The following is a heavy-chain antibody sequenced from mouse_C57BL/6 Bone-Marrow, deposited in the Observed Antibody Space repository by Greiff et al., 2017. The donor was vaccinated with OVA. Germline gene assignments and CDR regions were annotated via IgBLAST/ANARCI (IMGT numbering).Heavy chain of an antibody. CDR3: AREDSNYFDY. V-gene: IGHV1-50*01. Sequence: QVQLKQPGAELVKPGASVKLSCKASGYTFTSYWMQWVKQRPGQGLEWIGEIDPSDSYTNYNQKFKGKATLTVDTSSSTAYMQLSSLTSEDSAVYYCAREDSNYFDYWGQGTTLTVSS. CDR2: IDPSDSYT. J-gene: IGHJ2*01. D-gene: IGHD2-5*01. CDR1: GYTFTSYW.